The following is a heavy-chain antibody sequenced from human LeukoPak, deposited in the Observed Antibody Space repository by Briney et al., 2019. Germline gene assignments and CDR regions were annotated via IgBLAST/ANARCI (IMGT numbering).Heavy chain of an antibody. D-gene: IGHD6-19*01. V-gene: IGHV1-24*01. CDR3: ATGTRSGRVFDY. Sequence: GASVKVSCKVSGYTLTELSMHWVRQAPGKGLEWMGGFDPEDGETIYAQKFQGRVTMTEDTSTDSAYMELSSLRSEDTAVYYCATGTRSGRVFDYWGQGTLVTVSS. J-gene: IGHJ4*02. CDR2: FDPEDGET. CDR1: GYTLTELS.